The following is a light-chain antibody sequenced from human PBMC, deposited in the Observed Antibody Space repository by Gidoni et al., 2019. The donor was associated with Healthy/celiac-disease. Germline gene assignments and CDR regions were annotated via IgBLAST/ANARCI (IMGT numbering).Light chain of an antibody. V-gene: IGLV2-8*01. CDR3: SSYAGSNIWV. CDR1: SSDVGGYNY. J-gene: IGLJ2*01. CDR2: EVS. Sequence: QSALTQPPSASGSPGKSVTISCTGTSSDVGGYNYVSWYQQPPGKAPKLMIYEVSKRPSGVPDRFSGSKSGNTASLTVSGLQAEDEADYYCSSYAGSNIWVFGGGTKLTVL.